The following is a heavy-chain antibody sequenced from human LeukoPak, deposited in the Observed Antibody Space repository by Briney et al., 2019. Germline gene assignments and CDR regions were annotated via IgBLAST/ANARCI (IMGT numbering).Heavy chain of an antibody. CDR3: ARDKPRIAAALRAFDI. V-gene: IGHV3-30*02. CDR2: IRYDGSNK. Sequence: PGGSLRLSCAASGFTFSSYGMHWVRQAPGKGLEWVAFIRYDGSNKYYADSVKGRFTISRDNSKNTLYLQMNSLRAEDTAVYYCARDKPRIAAALRAFDIWGQGTMVTVSS. D-gene: IGHD6-13*01. CDR1: GFTFSSYG. J-gene: IGHJ3*02.